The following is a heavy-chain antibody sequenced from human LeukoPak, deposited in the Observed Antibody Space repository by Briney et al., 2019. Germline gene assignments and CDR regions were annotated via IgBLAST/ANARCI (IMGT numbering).Heavy chain of an antibody. J-gene: IGHJ4*02. CDR3: ARGDDSDLFDY. D-gene: IGHD4-11*01. CDR1: GGSFSPYY. V-gene: IGHV4-34*01. CDR2: INHNGST. Sequence: SETLSLTCAVYGGSFSPYYWAWIRQPPGKGLEWIGEINHNGSTNYNPSLKSRVTISVDTSKNQFSLKLTSMTAADTAVYYCARGDDSDLFDYWGQGTLVTVSS.